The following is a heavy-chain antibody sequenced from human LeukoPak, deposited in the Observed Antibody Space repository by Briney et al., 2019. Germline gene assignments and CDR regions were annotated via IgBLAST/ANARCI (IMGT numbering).Heavy chain of an antibody. CDR2: IWSDGSNK. V-gene: IGHV3-33*01. D-gene: IGHD1-26*01. J-gene: IGHJ4*02. Sequence: GGSLRLSCAASGFAFSSYGMHWVRQTPGKGLEWVAVIWSDGSNKYYADSVKGRFTISRDNSKNTLYLQMNSLRAEDTAVYYCARGSGSFSGGFDHGGQGTRVTVSS. CDR3: ARGSGSFSGGFDH. CDR1: GFAFSSYG.